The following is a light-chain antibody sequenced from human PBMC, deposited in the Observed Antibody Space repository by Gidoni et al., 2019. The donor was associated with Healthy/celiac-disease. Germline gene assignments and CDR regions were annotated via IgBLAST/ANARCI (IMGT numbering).Light chain of an antibody. CDR1: QSISSY. J-gene: IGKJ5*01. Sequence: DIQTTQSPSSLSASVGDRVTITCRASQSISSYLNWYQQKPGKAPKLLIYAASSLQSGVPSRVSGSGSGTDFTLTISSLQPEDFATYYCQQSYSTPPSTFGQGTRLEIK. CDR3: QQSYSTPPST. V-gene: IGKV1-39*01. CDR2: AAS.